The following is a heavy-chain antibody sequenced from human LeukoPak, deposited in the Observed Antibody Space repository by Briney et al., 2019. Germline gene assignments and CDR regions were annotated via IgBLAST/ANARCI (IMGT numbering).Heavy chain of an antibody. D-gene: IGHD3-10*01. CDR1: GGSISSGGYY. CDR3: ARAPRYGSGSYYNV. CDR2: IYYSGST. V-gene: IGHV4-31*03. Sequence: SETLSHTCTVSGGSISSGGYYWSWIRQHPGKGLEWIGYIYYSGSTYYNPSLKSRVTISVDTSKNQFSLKLSSVTAADTAVYYCARAPRYGSGSYYNVWGQGTLVTVSS. J-gene: IGHJ4*02.